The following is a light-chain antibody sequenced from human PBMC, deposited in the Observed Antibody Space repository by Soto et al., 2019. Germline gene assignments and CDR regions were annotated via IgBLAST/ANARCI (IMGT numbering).Light chain of an antibody. CDR1: ESVSSN. CDR2: AAS. Sequence: EIMMTQSPATLSVSPGERATLSCRATESVSSNLAWYQQKPGQAPRLLIYAASSRAAGIPARFSGSGSGTEFTLTISSLQPEDVAVYYCQQYDDWAPWTFGQGTKVEVK. CDR3: QQYDDWAPWT. J-gene: IGKJ1*01. V-gene: IGKV3-15*01.